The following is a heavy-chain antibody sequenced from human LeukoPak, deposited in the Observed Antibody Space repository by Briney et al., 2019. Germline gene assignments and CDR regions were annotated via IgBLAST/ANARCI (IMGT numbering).Heavy chain of an antibody. V-gene: IGHV1-2*02. CDR3: ARDHGDYSGGFDP. Sequence: ASVKVSCKASGYTFTGYYMHWVRQAPGQGLEWMGWIKPNSGGTNYAQKFQGRVTMTRDTSISTAYMELSRLRSDDTAVYYCARDHGDYSGGFDPWGQGTLVTVSS. CDR2: IKPNSGGT. J-gene: IGHJ5*02. D-gene: IGHD4-17*01. CDR1: GYTFTGYY.